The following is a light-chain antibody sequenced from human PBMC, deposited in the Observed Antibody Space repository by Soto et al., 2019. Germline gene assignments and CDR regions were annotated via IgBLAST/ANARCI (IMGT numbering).Light chain of an antibody. Sequence: QSALPQPRSVSGSPGQSVTISCTGTSSDVGGYNYVSWYQQHPGKAPKLVIYDVIKLPSGVPDRFSGSKSGNTASLTISGLQAEDEADYYFCSYAGNSIWVFCGGTKLTVL. V-gene: IGLV2-11*01. CDR1: SSDVGGYNY. J-gene: IGLJ3*02. CDR3: CSYAGNSIWV. CDR2: DVI.